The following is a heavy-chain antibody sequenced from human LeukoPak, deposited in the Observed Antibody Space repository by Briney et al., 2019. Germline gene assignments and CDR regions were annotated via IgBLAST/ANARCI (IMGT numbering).Heavy chain of an antibody. CDR2: INSDGSST. CDR1: GFTFNNYW. D-gene: IGHD4-17*01. J-gene: IGHJ4*02. V-gene: IGHV3-74*01. CDR3: AKGGATVIDY. Sequence: PGGSLRFSCAASGFTFNNYWMHWVRQAPGKGLVWVSRINSDGSSTTSADSVKGRFTISRDNAKNTLYLQMNSLRAEDTAVYYSAKGGATVIDYWGQGTLVTVSS.